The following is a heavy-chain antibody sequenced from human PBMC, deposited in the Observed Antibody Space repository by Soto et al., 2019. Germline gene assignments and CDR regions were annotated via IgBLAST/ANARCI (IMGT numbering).Heavy chain of an antibody. CDR1: GGTFSSCS. V-gene: IGHV1-69*13. CDR2: IIPIFGTA. CDR3: ARARWGHIVVVVAATRQYNWFDP. J-gene: IGHJ5*02. D-gene: IGHD2-15*01. Sequence: ASVKVSCKASGGTFSSCSISWVRQAPGQGLEWMGGIIPIFGTANYAQKFQGRVTITADESTSTAYMELSSLRSEDTAVYYCARARWGHIVVVVAATRQYNWFDPWGQGTLVTVSS.